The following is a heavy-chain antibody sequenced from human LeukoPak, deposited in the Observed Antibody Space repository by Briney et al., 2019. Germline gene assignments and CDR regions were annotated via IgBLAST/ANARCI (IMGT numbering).Heavy chain of an antibody. CDR2: ISGSGGST. V-gene: IGHV3-23*01. Sequence: GGSLRLSCAASGFTFSSYAMSWVRQAPGKGLEWVSAISGSGGSTYYADSVKGRFTISRDNSKNTVYLQMNSLRAEDTAFYYCARDKDYGDYGPDYWGRGTLVTVSS. CDR3: ARDKDYGDYGPDY. D-gene: IGHD4-17*01. J-gene: IGHJ4*02. CDR1: GFTFSSYA.